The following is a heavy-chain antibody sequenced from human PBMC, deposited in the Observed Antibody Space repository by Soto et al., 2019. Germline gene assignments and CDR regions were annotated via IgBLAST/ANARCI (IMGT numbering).Heavy chain of an antibody. CDR3: AKVEWARFDP. Sequence: SVKVSCKACGCTFSSYAISWVRQAPGQGLEWMGGIIPIFGTANYAQKFQGRVTITADESTSTAYMELSSLRSEDTAVYYCAKVEWARFDPWGQGTLVTVSS. V-gene: IGHV1-69*13. CDR2: IIPIFGTA. J-gene: IGHJ5*02. D-gene: IGHD2-8*01. CDR1: GCTFSSYA.